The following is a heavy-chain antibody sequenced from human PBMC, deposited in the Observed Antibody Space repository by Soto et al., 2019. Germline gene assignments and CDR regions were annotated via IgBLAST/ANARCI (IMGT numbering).Heavy chain of an antibody. CDR3: ARDQWLLHY. D-gene: IGHD6-19*01. J-gene: IGHJ4*02. V-gene: IGHV3-48*01. Sequence: GGSLRLSCAASGFTFSSYSMNWVRQAPGKGLEWVSYISSSSSTIYYADSVKGRFTISRDNAKNSLYLQMNSLRAEDTAVYYCARDQWLLHYWAQGTLVTVSS. CDR1: GFTFSSYS. CDR2: ISSSSSTI.